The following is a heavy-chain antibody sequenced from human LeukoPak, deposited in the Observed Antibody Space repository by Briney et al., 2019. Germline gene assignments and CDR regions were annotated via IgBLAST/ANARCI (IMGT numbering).Heavy chain of an antibody. V-gene: IGHV3-30*18. CDR1: GFTFSDYG. J-gene: IGHJ4*02. D-gene: IGHD3-10*01. Sequence: GGSLRLSCAASGFTFSDYGMHWVRQAPGKGLEWVALISYDGGNKFYSDSVRDRFTISRDNSKNTLFLQMNSLRIEDTAVYYCAKVFEVRGARRPKDYWGQGTLVIVSS. CDR2: ISYDGGNK. CDR3: AKVFEVRGARRPKDY.